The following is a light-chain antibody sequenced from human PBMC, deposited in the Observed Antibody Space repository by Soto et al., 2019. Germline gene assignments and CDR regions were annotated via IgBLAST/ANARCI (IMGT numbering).Light chain of an antibody. Sequence: MTQSQDSLAVSLGERATIHCEYSQSVLYSNNNKNYLAWYQKTPGQAPRLLSYDASNRATGIPARFSVIVSGTDFSLTISSLEPEDFALYYCQQRNTWPPITFVQETRLKI. CDR2: DAS. V-gene: IGKV3-11*01. CDR3: QQRNTWPPIT. CDR1: QSVLYSNNNKNY. J-gene: IGKJ5*01.